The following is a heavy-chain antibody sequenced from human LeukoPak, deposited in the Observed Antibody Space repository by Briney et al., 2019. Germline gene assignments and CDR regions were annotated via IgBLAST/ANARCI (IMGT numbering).Heavy chain of an antibody. Sequence: GASVKVSCKVSGYTLTELSMHWVRQAPGKGLEWMGGFDPEDGETIYAQKFQGRVTVTEDTSTDTAYMELSSLGSEDTAVYYCATDRPYYGSGSYYMTHWGQGTLVTVSS. CDR3: ATDRPYYGSGSYYMTH. D-gene: IGHD3-10*01. CDR2: FDPEDGET. V-gene: IGHV1-24*01. J-gene: IGHJ4*02. CDR1: GYTLTELS.